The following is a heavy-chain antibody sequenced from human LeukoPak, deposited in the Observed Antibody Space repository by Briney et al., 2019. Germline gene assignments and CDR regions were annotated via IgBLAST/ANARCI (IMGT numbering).Heavy chain of an antibody. CDR1: GGSMDSFY. J-gene: IGHJ6*04. CDR3: ARLARLTLIRGVTGYHSLDV. Sequence: SETLPLTCTVSGGSMDSFYWSWIRQSPGGGLEWIGYIYYSGTTNYNPSLRSRLIISVDTSKNQFSLNLISMTAADTAVYYCARLARLTLIRGVTGYHSLDVWGKGTKVTVSS. CDR2: IYYSGTT. V-gene: IGHV4-59*01. D-gene: IGHD3-10*01.